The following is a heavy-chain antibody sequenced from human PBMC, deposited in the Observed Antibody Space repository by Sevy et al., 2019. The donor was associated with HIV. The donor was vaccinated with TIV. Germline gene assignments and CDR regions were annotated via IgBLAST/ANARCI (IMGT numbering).Heavy chain of an antibody. J-gene: IGHJ6*02. CDR3: ARDVRGQDFWSSYYTDYYYYYGMDV. D-gene: IGHD3-3*01. CDR1: GFTFSSYG. CDR2: IWYDGSNK. V-gene: IGHV3-33*01. Sequence: GGSLRLSCAASGFTFSSYGMHWVRQAPGKGLEWVAVIWYDGSNKYYADSVKGRFTISRDNSKNTLYLQMNSLRAEDTAVYYCARDVRGQDFWSSYYTDYYYYYGMDVWGQGTTVTVSS.